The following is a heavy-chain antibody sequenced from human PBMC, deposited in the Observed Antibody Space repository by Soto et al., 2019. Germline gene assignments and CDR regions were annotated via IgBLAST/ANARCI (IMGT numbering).Heavy chain of an antibody. D-gene: IGHD2-8*01. CDR2: ISGYNGDT. V-gene: IGHV1-18*01. CDR3: AKNGQPPYYYYGLDV. CDR1: GYTFSRYG. J-gene: IGHJ6*02. Sequence: QGQLVQSGGEVKKPGASVKVSCKTSGYTFSRYGISWVRQAPGQGLEWMGGISGYNGDTNYARKFQGRVTITIDTSTTTAYMELRSLTSDDTAVYYCAKNGQPPYYYYGLDVWGQGTTVTVSS.